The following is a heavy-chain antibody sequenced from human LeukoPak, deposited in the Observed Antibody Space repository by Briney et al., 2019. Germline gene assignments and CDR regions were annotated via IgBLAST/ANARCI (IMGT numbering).Heavy chain of an antibody. CDR2: ISWDGGRT. D-gene: IGHD3-10*01. CDR3: AKDKFDGSGSYYFDY. CDR1: GFTFDHYA. J-gene: IGHJ4*02. Sequence: GGSLRLSCAASGFTFDHYAMHWVRQAPGKGLEWVSLISWDGGRTYYADSVEGRFTISRDNSKNSLYLQMSSLRAEDTALYYCAKDKFDGSGSYYFDYWGQGTLVTVSS. V-gene: IGHV3-43D*03.